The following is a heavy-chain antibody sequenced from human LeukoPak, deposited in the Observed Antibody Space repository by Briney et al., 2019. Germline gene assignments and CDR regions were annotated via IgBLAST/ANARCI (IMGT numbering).Heavy chain of an antibody. Sequence: ASVKVSCKASGYTFTGYYMHWVRQAPGQGLEWMGWINPNSGGTNYAQKFQGRVTMNRDTSISPAYMELSRLRSDDTAVYYCARGGLAIFGVVARGGDYWGQGTLVTVSS. CDR1: GYTFTGYY. V-gene: IGHV1-2*02. CDR3: ARGGLAIFGVVARGGDY. J-gene: IGHJ4*02. D-gene: IGHD3-3*01. CDR2: INPNSGGT.